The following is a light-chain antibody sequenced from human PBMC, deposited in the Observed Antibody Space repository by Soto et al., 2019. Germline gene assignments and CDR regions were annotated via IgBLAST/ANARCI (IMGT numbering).Light chain of an antibody. J-gene: IGLJ1*01. CDR3: AAWDASLNGYV. CDR2: SNN. CDR1: SSNIGSNT. V-gene: IGLV1-44*01. Sequence: SVLTQPPSASGTPGQRVTISCSGSSSNIGSNTVNWYQQLPGTAPKLLIYSNNQRPSGVPDRFSGSKSGTSASLAISGIQSEDEADYYCAAWDASLNGYVFGTGTKVTV.